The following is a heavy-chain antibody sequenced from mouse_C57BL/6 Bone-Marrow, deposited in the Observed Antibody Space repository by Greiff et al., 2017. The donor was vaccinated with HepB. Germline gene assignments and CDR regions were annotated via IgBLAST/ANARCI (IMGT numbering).Heavy chain of an antibody. CDR2: ISGGGGNT. J-gene: IGHJ2*01. V-gene: IGHV5-9*01. CDR3: ARILYYFDY. Sequence: EVMLVESGGGLVKPGGSLKLSCAASGFTFSSYTMSWVRQTPEKRLEWVATISGGGGNTYYPDSVKGRFTISRDNAKNTLYLQMSSLRSEDTAVYYCARILYYFDYWGQGTTLTVSS. CDR1: GFTFSSYT.